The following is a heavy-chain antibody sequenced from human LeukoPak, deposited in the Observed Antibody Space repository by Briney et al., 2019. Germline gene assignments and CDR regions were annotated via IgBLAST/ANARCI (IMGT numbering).Heavy chain of an antibody. D-gene: IGHD1-26*01. Sequence: GGSLRLSCAASGFTFSDYYMSWIRQAPGKGLEWVSYISSSSSYTNYADSVKGRFTISRDNAKNSLYLQMNSLRAEDTAVYYCARDPTETHRRWELLNWFDPWGQGTLVTVSS. CDR1: GFTFSDYY. J-gene: IGHJ5*02. CDR3: ARDPTETHRRWELLNWFDP. V-gene: IGHV3-11*06. CDR2: ISSSSSYT.